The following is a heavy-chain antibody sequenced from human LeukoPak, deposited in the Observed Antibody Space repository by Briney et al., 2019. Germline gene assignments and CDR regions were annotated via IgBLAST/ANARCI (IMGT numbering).Heavy chain of an antibody. CDR2: INHSGST. Sequence: PSETLSLTCAVYGGSFSGYYWSWIRQPPGKGLEWIGEINHSGSTNYNPSLKSRVTISVDTSKNQFSLKLSSVTAEDTAVYYCARDNGRTAMVFLNFDYWGQGTLVTVSS. J-gene: IGHJ4*02. CDR1: GGSFSGYY. CDR3: ARDNGRTAMVFLNFDY. V-gene: IGHV4-34*01. D-gene: IGHD5-18*01.